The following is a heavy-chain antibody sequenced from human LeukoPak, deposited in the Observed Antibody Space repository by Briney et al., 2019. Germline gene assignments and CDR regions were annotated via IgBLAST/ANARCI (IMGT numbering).Heavy chain of an antibody. CDR1: GFTFSSYE. CDR2: IKSKTDGGTT. D-gene: IGHD3-9*01. Sequence: GGSLRLSCAASGFTFSSYEMHWVRQAPGKGLEWVGRIKSKTDGGTTDYAAPVKGRFSISRDDSKNTLYLQMNSLKTEDTAVYYCSTDSTIVYWGQGTLVTVSS. V-gene: IGHV3-15*01. J-gene: IGHJ4*02. CDR3: STDSTIVY.